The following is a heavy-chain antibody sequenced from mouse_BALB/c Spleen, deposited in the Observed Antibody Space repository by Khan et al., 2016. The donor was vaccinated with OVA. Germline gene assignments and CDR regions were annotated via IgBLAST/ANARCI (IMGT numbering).Heavy chain of an antibody. CDR1: GYSITSDYA. Sequence: EVQLQESGPGLVKPSQSLSLTCTVTGYSITSDYAWNWIRQFPGNKLEWMGYISYSGSTSYNPSLKSRISITRDTSKNQFFLQLNSVTTEDTATYYCARSYYGSSYGAMDYWGQGTSVTVPS. J-gene: IGHJ4*01. D-gene: IGHD1-1*01. CDR3: ARSYYGSSYGAMDY. CDR2: ISYSGST. V-gene: IGHV3-2*02.